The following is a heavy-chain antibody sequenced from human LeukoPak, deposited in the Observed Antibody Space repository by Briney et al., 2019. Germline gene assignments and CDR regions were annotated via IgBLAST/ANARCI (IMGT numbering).Heavy chain of an antibody. J-gene: IGHJ4*02. V-gene: IGHV4-59*01. CDR1: GGSISSYY. Sequence: SETLSLTCTVSGGSISSYYWSWIGQPPGKGLEWIGYIYYSGSTNYNPSLKSRVTISVDTSKNQFSLKVSSVTAADTAVYYCASTDTAMVIGYWGQGTLVTVSS. CDR2: IYYSGST. D-gene: IGHD5-18*01. CDR3: ASTDTAMVIGY.